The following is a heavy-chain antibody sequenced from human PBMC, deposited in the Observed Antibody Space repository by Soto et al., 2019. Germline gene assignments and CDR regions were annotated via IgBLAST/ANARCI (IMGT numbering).Heavy chain of an antibody. CDR1: GGTFSSYA. J-gene: IGHJ4*02. CDR2: IIPIFGTA. V-gene: IGHV1-69*01. D-gene: IGHD6-6*01. CDR3: ARDLGVRPPIAARPFDY. Sequence: QVQLVQSGAEVKKPGSSVKVSCKASGGTFSSYAISWVRQAPGQGLEWMGGIIPIFGTANYAQKFRGRVTITADESTSTAYMELSSLRSEDTAVYYCARDLGVRPPIAARPFDYWGQGTLVTVSS.